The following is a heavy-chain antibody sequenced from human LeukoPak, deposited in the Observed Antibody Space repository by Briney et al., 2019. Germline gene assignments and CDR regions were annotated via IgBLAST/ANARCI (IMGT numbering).Heavy chain of an antibody. CDR2: IIPIFGTA. V-gene: IGHV1-69*13. D-gene: IGHD3-9*01. Sequence: ASVTVSFTSSGGTFSIYAISWVRQAPGQGLEWMGGIIPIFGTANYAQKFQGRVTITADESTNTAYMELSSLRSEDTAVYYCARDALGLTGFDYWGQGTLVTVSS. J-gene: IGHJ4*02. CDR3: ARDALGLTGFDY. CDR1: GGTFSIYA.